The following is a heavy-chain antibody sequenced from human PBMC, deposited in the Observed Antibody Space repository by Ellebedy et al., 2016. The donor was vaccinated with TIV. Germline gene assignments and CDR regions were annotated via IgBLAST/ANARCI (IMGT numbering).Heavy chain of an antibody. CDR2: IYPGDSDT. J-gene: IGHJ4*02. Sequence: GESLKISCKGSGYTFTSHWIGRVRQMPAKGLEWLVRIYPGDSDTRYSPSFQGQVTISADRSVTTAYLHFNSLTPSDTAVNYCAKLGHRATPDDSWGQGTLVTVSS. V-gene: IGHV5-51*01. CDR3: AKLGHRATPDDS. CDR1: GYTFTSHW. D-gene: IGHD1-14*01.